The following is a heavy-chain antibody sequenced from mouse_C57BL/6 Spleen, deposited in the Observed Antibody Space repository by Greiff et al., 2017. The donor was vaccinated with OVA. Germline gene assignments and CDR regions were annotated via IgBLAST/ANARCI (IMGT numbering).Heavy chain of an antibody. CDR3: ARDIYYDYDGVYYFDY. Sequence: EVHLVESGGGLVKPGGSLKLSCAASGFTFSSYAMSWVRQTPEKRLEWVATISDGGSYTYYPDNVKGRFTISRDNAKNNLYLQMSHLKSEDTAMYYCARDIYYDYDGVYYFDYWGQGTTLTVSS. J-gene: IGHJ2*01. V-gene: IGHV5-4*01. CDR2: ISDGGSYT. CDR1: GFTFSSYA. D-gene: IGHD2-4*01.